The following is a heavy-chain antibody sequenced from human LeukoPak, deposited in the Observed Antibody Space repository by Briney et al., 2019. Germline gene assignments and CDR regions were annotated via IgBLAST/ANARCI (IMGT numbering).Heavy chain of an antibody. Sequence: GGSLRLSCAASGFTFSSYSMNWVRQAPGKGLEWVSYITGSSSTIYYADSVKGRFTISRDNAKNSLYLQMNSLRAEDKAVYYCARALHYDFWSGYGYWGQGTLVTVSS. CDR2: ITGSSSTI. J-gene: IGHJ4*02. CDR3: ARALHYDFWSGYGY. D-gene: IGHD3-3*01. CDR1: GFTFSSYS. V-gene: IGHV3-48*01.